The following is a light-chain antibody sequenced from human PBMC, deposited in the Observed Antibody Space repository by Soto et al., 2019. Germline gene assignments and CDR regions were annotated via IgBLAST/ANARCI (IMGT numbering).Light chain of an antibody. CDR2: LNGDGSH. CDR1: SGHSSYA. Sequence: QSVLTQSPSASASLGASVKLTCTLSSGHSSYAIAWHQQQPEKGPRYLMKLNGDGSHTKGDRIPDRFSGSSSGAERYLTIASLQSEDEGDYYCQSWATGIRVFGGGTQLTVL. J-gene: IGLJ3*02. V-gene: IGLV4-69*01. CDR3: QSWATGIRV.